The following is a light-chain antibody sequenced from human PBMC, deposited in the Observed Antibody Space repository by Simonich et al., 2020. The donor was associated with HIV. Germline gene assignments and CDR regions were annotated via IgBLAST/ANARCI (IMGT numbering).Light chain of an antibody. V-gene: IGKV3-15*01. CDR1: QSVSSN. CDR2: GAS. J-gene: IGKJ2*01. CDR3: QQYHNWPPYT. Sequence: EIVMTQSPATLSVSPGERATLSCRASQSVSSNLAWYQQKPDQALRLLIYGASTRATGIPARFSGSGSGTEFTLTIRSLQSEDFAVYYCQQYHNWPPYTFGQGTKLEIK.